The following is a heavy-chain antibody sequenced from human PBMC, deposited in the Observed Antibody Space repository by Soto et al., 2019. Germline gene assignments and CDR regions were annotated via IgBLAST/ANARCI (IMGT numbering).Heavy chain of an antibody. CDR1: GVSIYRSGYY. CDR3: GKVLVGATGHTDSDS. D-gene: IGHD2-15*01. Sequence: SETLSLTCTVSGVSIYRSGYYWGWIRQPPGRGLEWIGNIDYNGVTYSNLSLKSRVTISRDTSKNQFSLKLTSVTAADTALYYCGKVLVGATGHTDSDSWGPGTLVAVPS. V-gene: IGHV4-39*01. J-gene: IGHJ4*02. CDR2: IDYNGVT.